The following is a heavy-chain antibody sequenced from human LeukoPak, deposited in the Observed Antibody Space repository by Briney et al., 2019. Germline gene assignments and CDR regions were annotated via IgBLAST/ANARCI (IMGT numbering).Heavy chain of an antibody. D-gene: IGHD6-19*01. V-gene: IGHV4-59*08. CDR2: IYYSGST. Sequence: PSETLSLTCTVSGGSISSYYWSWIRQPPGKGLEWIGYIYYSGSTNYNPSLKSRVTISVDTSKNQFSLKLSSVTAADTAVYYCARLGVAGLYYYYGMDVWGQGTTVTVSS. CDR3: ARLGVAGLYYYYGMDV. J-gene: IGHJ6*02. CDR1: GGSISSYY.